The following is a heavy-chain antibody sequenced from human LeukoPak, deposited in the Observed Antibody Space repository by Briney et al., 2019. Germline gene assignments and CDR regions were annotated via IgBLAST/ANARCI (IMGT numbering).Heavy chain of an antibody. CDR1: GFTFSTSV. CDR3: VREGHSSGRAPAFDI. Sequence: GGSLRLSCVASGFTFSTSVMPWVRQPTGRGLEWVSGIGSGGEVHYLDSVKGRFTISREGSTNSLYLQMNSLTAGDTALYYCVREGHSSGRAPAFDIWGQGTAVTVS. CDR2: IGSGGEV. J-gene: IGHJ3*02. V-gene: IGHV3-13*01. D-gene: IGHD3-22*01.